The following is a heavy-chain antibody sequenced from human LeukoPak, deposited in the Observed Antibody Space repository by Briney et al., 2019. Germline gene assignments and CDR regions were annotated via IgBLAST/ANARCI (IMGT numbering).Heavy chain of an antibody. Sequence: GESLKISCKGSGSSLTSHWIGWVRQLPGKGLELMGIIHPPDSNTRYSPSFQGQVTISVDKSISTAYLQWSSLKASDSAMYYCAKQGGDSSSGNWQTLDNWGQGTLVTVSS. CDR3: AKQGGDSSSGNWQTLDN. D-gene: IGHD6-19*01. J-gene: IGHJ4*02. CDR1: GSSLTSHW. CDR2: IHPPDSNT. V-gene: IGHV5-51*01.